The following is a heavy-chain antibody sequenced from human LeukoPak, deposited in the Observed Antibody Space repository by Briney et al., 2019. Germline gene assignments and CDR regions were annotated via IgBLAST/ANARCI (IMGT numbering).Heavy chain of an antibody. CDR2: INHSGST. Sequence: SETLSLTCAVYGGSFSGYYWSWIRQPPGKGLEWIGEINHSGSTNDNPSLKSRVTISVDTSKNQFSLKLSSVTAADTAVYYCARGGTYYDFWSGPTLSLWGQGTMVTVSS. CDR3: ARGGTYYDFWSGPTLSL. J-gene: IGHJ3*01. D-gene: IGHD3-3*01. V-gene: IGHV4-34*01. CDR1: GGSFSGYY.